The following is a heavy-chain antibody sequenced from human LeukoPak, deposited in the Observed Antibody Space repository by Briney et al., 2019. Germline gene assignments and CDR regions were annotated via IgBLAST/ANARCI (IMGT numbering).Heavy chain of an antibody. J-gene: IGHJ4*02. V-gene: IGHV3-23*01. CDR1: GFTFSSYS. D-gene: IGHD4/OR15-4a*01. CDR2: ITGTGDGT. CDR3: AKAGLVRGGALDS. Sequence: GGSLRLSCAASGFTFSSYSMNWVRQAPGKGLEWVSSITGTGDGTSAADSVKGRFTISRDSSKHTLYLQMNSLRVEDTAVYYCAKAGLVRGGALDSWGQGTLVTVSS.